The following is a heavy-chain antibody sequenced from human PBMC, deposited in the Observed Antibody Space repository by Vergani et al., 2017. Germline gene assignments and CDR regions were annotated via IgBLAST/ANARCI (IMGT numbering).Heavy chain of an antibody. J-gene: IGHJ5*02. CDR3: ASDTHSGQRADR. CDR1: FDSIRNLY. D-gene: IGHD6-19*01. V-gene: IGHV4-59*11. Sequence: QVQLQESGPGLVKSSETLSLTCSVSFDSIRNLYCNWIRQPPVKGLEWIGSIHYSENTNYNPSLKTRVTISVDTSKNQFSLTLTSVTAADTAVYYRASDTHSGQRADRWGQGILVTVTS. CDR2: IHYSENT.